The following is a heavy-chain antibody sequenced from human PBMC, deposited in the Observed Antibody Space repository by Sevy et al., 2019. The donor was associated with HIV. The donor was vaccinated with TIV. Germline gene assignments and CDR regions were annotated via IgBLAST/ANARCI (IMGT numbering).Heavy chain of an antibody. CDR2: INANSGGT. CDR1: GYTFTGYY. V-gene: IGHV1-2*06. Sequence: ASVKVSCKASGYTFTGYYMHWVRQAPGQGLEWMGRINANSGGTNYAQKFQGRVTITADESTSTAYMELSSLRSEDTAVYYCARDRGVGSSSGGVYYYYGMDVWGQGTTVTVSS. CDR3: ARDRGVGSSSGGVYYYYGMDV. J-gene: IGHJ6*02. D-gene: IGHD6-6*01.